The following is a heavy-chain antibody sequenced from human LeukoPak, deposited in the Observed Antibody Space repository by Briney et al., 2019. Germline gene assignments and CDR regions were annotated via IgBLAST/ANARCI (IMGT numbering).Heavy chain of an antibody. CDR3: AKKCSSTCYALDI. J-gene: IGHJ3*02. Sequence: GGSLRLSCTTSGFTFSSYAMSWVRQAPGKGLEWVSGISISGDTTHYADSVKGRFTISRDNSRNTLHLQMHSLRAEDTALYYCAKKCSSTCYALDIWGQGTMVTVSS. D-gene: IGHD6-13*01. V-gene: IGHV3-23*01. CDR2: ISISGDTT. CDR1: GFTFSSYA.